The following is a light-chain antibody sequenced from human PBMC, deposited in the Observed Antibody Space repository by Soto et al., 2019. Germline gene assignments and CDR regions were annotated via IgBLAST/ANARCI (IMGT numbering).Light chain of an antibody. J-gene: IGLJ2*01. Sequence: QSVLTQPPSVSGAPGQRVTISCTGSSSNIGAGYDVHWYQQLPGTAPKLLIYGNSNRPSGVPDRVSGSKSGTSDSLAITGLQAEDEADYYCQSYDSSLSGSNVVFGGGTELTLL. CDR2: GNS. CDR1: SSNIGAGYD. CDR3: QSYDSSLSGSNVV. V-gene: IGLV1-40*01.